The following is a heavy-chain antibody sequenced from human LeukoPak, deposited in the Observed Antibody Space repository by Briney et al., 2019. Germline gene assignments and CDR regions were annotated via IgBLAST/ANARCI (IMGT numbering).Heavy chain of an antibody. CDR3: AKMGVVAARPGTFDY. CDR1: GFTFTSYA. CDR2: ISGSGGST. Sequence: PGGSLRLSCAASGFTFTSYAMSWDRQAPGKGLEWVSAISGSGGSTYHADSVKGRFTISRDNSKNTLYLQMNSLRAEDTAVYYCAKMGVVAARPGTFDYWGQGTLVTVSS. D-gene: IGHD6-6*01. J-gene: IGHJ4*02. V-gene: IGHV3-23*01.